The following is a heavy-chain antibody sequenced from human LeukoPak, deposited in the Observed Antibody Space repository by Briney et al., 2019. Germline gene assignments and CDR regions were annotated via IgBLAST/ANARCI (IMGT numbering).Heavy chain of an antibody. CDR2: IYSGGTI. V-gene: IGHV3-53*01. CDR3: ARRYCSGDTCYSFDF. CDR1: GLTVSANC. Sequence: GGSLRLSCAASGLTVSANCMSWVRQAPGKGLEWVALIYSGGTIFYGDSVKGRFTISRDDSKNTLYVQMNSLRAEDTAVYYCARRYCSGDTCYSFDFWGQGTLVTVSS. D-gene: IGHD2-15*01. J-gene: IGHJ4*02.